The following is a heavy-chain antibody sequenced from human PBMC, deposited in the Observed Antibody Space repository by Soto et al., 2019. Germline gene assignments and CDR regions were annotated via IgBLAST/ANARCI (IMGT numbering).Heavy chain of an antibody. CDR1: GFTLSSNA. CDR2: VSYDGSNK. J-gene: IGHJ4*02. D-gene: IGHD3-16*01. CDR3: ARDALWSIDY. Sequence: QVPLVESGGGVVQPGTSLRLSCAASGFTLSSNAMHWVRQAPGKGLEWVAVVSYDGSNKYYADSVKGRFTISRDNFKSMVYLQMNSLRDEDTAVYYCARDALWSIDYWGQGTLVTVSS. V-gene: IGHV3-30-3*01.